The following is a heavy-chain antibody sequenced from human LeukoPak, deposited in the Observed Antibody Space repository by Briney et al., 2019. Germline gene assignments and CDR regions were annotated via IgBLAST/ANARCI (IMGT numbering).Heavy chain of an antibody. CDR1: GYTFTSQR. Sequence: GESLKISCKGSGYTFTSQRITWVRQMPGKGLEWMGRIDPSDSYTNYSPSFQGHVTISVDKSISTAYLQWGSLKASDTAMYYCARDLSRNCYDPWGQGTLSSSPQ. CDR2: IDPSDSYT. V-gene: IGHV5-10-1*01. D-gene: IGHD3-3*01. J-gene: IGHJ5*02. CDR3: ARDLSRNCYDP.